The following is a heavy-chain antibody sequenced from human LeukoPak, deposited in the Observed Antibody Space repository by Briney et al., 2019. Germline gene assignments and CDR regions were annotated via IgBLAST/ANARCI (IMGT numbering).Heavy chain of an antibody. D-gene: IGHD3-3*01. V-gene: IGHV3-23*01. CDR3: AKDQSNAPYDFWSGLGYYFDY. J-gene: IGHJ4*02. Sequence: PGGSLRLSCAASGFTFSSFAMNWVRQAPGKGLEWVSVISGSGGNTYYADSVKGRFTISRDNSKNTLYLQMNSLRAENTAVYYCAKDQSNAPYDFWSGLGYYFDYWGQGTLVTVSS. CDR1: GFTFSSFA. CDR2: ISGSGGNT.